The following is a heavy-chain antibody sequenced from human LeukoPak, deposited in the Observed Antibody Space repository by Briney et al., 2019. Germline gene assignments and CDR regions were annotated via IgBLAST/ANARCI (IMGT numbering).Heavy chain of an antibody. V-gene: IGHV3-30*02. CDR2: IRYDGSNK. CDR3: AKGTYSSSPPDY. J-gene: IGHJ4*02. Sequence: GGSLRLSCAASGFTFSSYGMHWVRQAPGKGLEWVAFIRYDGSNKYYADSVKGRFTISRDNSKNSLYLQMNSLRAEDTALYYCAKGTYSSSPPDYWGQGTLVTVSS. CDR1: GFTFSSYG. D-gene: IGHD6-6*01.